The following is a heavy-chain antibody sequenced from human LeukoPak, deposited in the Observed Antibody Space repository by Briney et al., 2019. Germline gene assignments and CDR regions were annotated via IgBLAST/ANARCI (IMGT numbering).Heavy chain of an antibody. CDR1: GFTFSSYW. CDR2: IKQDGSEK. J-gene: IGHJ6*03. V-gene: IGHV3-7*01. Sequence: GGSLRLSCAASGFTFSSYWMSWVRQAPGKGLEWVANIKQDGSEKYYVDSVKGRFTISRGNAKNSLYLQMNSLRAEDTAVYYCAKKAPYYYYMDVWGKGTTVTISS. CDR3: AKKAPYYYYMDV.